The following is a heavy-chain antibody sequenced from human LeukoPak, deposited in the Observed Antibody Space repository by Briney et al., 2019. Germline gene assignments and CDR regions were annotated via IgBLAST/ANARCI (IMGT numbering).Heavy chain of an antibody. CDR3: ARDRYYYDSSGYYYIDY. J-gene: IGHJ4*02. CDR1: GGAISSYY. CDR2: IYYSGST. D-gene: IGHD3-22*01. Sequence: SETLSLTCTVDGGAISSYYWSWIRQPPGKGLEWIGYIYYSGSTNYTPSLKSRVTMSVDTSKNQFSLKLSSVTAADTAVYYCARDRYYYDSSGYYYIDYWGQGTLVTVSS. V-gene: IGHV4-59*12.